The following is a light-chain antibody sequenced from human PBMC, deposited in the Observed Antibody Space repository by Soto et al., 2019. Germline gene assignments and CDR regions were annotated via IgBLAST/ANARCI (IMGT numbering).Light chain of an antibody. V-gene: IGLV1-44*01. Sequence: QSALTQPPSLSGTPGQSVTISCSGSSSNIEGNTVHWYQLLPGTAPKLLIYIDHNRPSGIPDRFSGSKSGTSASLAISGLQSEDEADYYCATWDDDLSAAVFGGGTQLTVL. J-gene: IGLJ7*01. CDR3: ATWDDDLSAAV. CDR2: IDH. CDR1: SSNIEGNT.